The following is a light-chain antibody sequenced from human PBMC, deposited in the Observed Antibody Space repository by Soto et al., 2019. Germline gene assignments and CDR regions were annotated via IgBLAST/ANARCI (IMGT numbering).Light chain of an antibody. Sequence: ESVLTQSPGTLSLSPGQRATLSCRASQSVSSNYLAWYQQKPGQAPRLLVYGASSRATGIPDRFSGSGSGADFTLTISRLEPEDFVVYYCQQYGSSPLTFGGGTKVEIK. V-gene: IGKV3-20*01. J-gene: IGKJ4*01. CDR1: QSVSSNY. CDR2: GAS. CDR3: QQYGSSPLT.